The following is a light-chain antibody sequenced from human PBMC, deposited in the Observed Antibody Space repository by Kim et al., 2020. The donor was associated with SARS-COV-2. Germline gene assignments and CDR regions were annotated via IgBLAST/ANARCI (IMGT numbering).Light chain of an antibody. CDR2: RYN. CDR3: AAWDDSLSGQV. Sequence: GQMVTISCSGSSSNIGSNYVYWYQQLPGTAPKLLIYRYNQRPSGVPDRFSGSKSGTSASLAISGLRSEDEADYDCAAWDDSLSGQVFGGGTQLTVL. J-gene: IGLJ2*01. V-gene: IGLV1-47*01. CDR1: SSNIGSNY.